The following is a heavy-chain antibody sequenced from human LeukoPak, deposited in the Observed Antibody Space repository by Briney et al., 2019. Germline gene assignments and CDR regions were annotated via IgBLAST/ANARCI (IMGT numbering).Heavy chain of an antibody. CDR1: GFNVSSNY. V-gene: IGHV3-53*01. Sequence: GGSLRLSCAASGFNVSSNYMSWAPPAPGEGLGWGSDIYSGGKTFYADHVQGRFNTSRENSKNRLHLLINSPGAEDTAVYYCEKDGIVVSYFDNWGQGTLVTVSS. CDR3: EKDGIVVSYFDN. D-gene: IGHD3-22*01. J-gene: IGHJ4*02. CDR2: IYSGGKT.